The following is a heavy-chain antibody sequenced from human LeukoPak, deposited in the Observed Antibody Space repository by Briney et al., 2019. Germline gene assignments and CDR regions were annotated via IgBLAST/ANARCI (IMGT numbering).Heavy chain of an antibody. J-gene: IGHJ4*02. CDR2: IIPILCIA. CDR3: ASPNCSGGSCYSDY. Sequence: RIIPILCIANYAQKFQGRVTVTADKSTSTAYMELSSLRSEDTAVYYCASPNCSGGSCYSDYWGQGTLVTVSS. V-gene: IGHV1-69*02. D-gene: IGHD2-15*01.